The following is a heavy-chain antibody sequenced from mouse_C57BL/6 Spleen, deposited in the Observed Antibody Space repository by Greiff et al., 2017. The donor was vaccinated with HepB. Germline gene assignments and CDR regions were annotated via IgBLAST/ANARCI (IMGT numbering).Heavy chain of an antibody. D-gene: IGHD4-1*01. CDR1: GYTFTSYW. V-gene: IGHV1-53*01. Sequence: QVHLKQPGTELVKPGASVKLSCKASGYTFTSYWMHWVKQRPGQGLEWIGNINPSNGGTNYNENFKSKATLTVDKSTSTAYMQLSSLTSEDSAVYYCPTGTGYYAMDYWGQGTSVTVSS. CDR3: PTGTGYYAMDY. CDR2: INPSNGGT. J-gene: IGHJ4*01.